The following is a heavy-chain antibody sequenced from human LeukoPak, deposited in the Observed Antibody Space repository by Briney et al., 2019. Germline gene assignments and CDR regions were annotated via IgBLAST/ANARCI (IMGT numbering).Heavy chain of an antibody. Sequence: SETLSLTCAVCGGSFSGYYWSWIRQPPGKGLEWIGEINHSGSTNYNPSLKSRVTISVDTSKNQFSLKLSSVTAADTAVYYCARGADYWGQGTLVTVSS. J-gene: IGHJ4*02. CDR2: INHSGST. CDR1: GGSFSGYY. CDR3: ARGADY. V-gene: IGHV4-34*01.